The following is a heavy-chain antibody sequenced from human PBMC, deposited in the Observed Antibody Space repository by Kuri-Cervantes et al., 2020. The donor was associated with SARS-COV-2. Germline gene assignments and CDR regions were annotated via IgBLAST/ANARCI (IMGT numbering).Heavy chain of an antibody. CDR3: ARDVQGYSYGSGYYYYGMDV. CDR1: GGSISSYY. D-gene: IGHD5-18*01. Sequence: ESLKISCTVSGGSISSYYWSWIRQPPGKGLEWIGYIYYSGSTNYNPSPKSRVTISVDTSKNQFSLKLSSVTAADTAVYYCARDVQGYSYGSGYYYYGMDVWGQGTTVTRAS. J-gene: IGHJ6*01. V-gene: IGHV4-59*01. CDR2: IYYSGST.